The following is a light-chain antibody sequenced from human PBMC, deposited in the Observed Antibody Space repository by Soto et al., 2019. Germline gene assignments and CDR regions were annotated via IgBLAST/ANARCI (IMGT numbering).Light chain of an antibody. J-gene: IGKJ1*01. V-gene: IGKV1-5*03. Sequence: DIQMTHSPSTRSASVGDRVTITCRASQRVNRWLAWYQQKPGRDAKLLIYEASRLERGVPSRFSGSGSGTEFTLTISSLQPDDFETYYCQEDNGHSSSTFGQGTKVEVK. CDR2: EAS. CDR3: QEDNGHSSST. CDR1: QRVNRW.